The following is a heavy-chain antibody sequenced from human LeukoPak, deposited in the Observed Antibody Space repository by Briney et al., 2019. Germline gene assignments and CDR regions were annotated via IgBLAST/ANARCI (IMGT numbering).Heavy chain of an antibody. D-gene: IGHD2-8*01. CDR1: GYTFTSYA. J-gene: IGHJ4*02. CDR3: ASFFCINGVCYYLDY. CDR2: INTNTGNP. V-gene: IGHV7-4-1*02. Sequence: ASVKVSCKASGYTFTSYAMGWVRQAPGHGLEWMGWINTNTGNPTYAQGFTGRFVFSLDTSVSTAYLQISSLEAEDTAVYYCASFFCINGVCYYLDYWGQRTLVTVSS.